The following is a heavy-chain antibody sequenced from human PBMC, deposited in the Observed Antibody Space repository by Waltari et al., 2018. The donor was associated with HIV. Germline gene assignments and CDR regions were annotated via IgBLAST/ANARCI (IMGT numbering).Heavy chain of an antibody. CDR1: GFQFDDYA. CDR2: ISWDSVKV. D-gene: IGHD3-10*02. CDR3: TRGPMYKWFDP. Sequence: EVQLVESGGGLVQPGRSLRFSCAASGFQFDDYAMHWVRQRPGKGLEWVSSISWDSVKVTYADSVKGRFTISRDNAKESLYLRMDSLRPEDTAFYYCTRGPMYKWFDPWGQGTLVTVSS. V-gene: IGHV3-9*01. J-gene: IGHJ5*02.